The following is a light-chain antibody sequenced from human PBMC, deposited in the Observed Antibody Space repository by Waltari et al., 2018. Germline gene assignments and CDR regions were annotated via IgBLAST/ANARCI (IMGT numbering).Light chain of an antibody. J-gene: IGLJ1*01. CDR1: SSDVGGYNY. CDR2: DVS. V-gene: IGLV2-14*01. Sequence: QSALTQPASVSGSPGQSITISCTGTSSDVGGYNYVSWYQQHPGKAPKLMLYDVSNRPSGVSNRFSGSKSGNTASLTISGLQPEDEADYYCSSYTSSTIYVFGTGTKVTVL. CDR3: SSYTSSTIYV.